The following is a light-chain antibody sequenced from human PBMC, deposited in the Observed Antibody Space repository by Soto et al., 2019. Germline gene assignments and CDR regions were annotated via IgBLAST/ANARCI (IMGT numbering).Light chain of an antibody. CDR3: QQYGSSPPIT. V-gene: IGKV3-20*01. CDR1: ADVSSSY. CDR2: GAS. Sequence: EIVLTQSPATLSFSPGERATLSCGASADVSSSYLAWYQQKPGQAPRLLIYGASSRATGIPDRFSGSGSGTDFTLTISRLEPEDFAVYYCQQYGSSPPITFGQGTRLEIK. J-gene: IGKJ5*01.